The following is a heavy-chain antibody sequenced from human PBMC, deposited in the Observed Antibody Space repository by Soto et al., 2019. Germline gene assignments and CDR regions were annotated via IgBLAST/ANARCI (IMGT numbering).Heavy chain of an antibody. CDR1: GFTFSTYA. CDR2: ISGSGRGT. Sequence: EVQLLESGGGLIEPGGSLRRSCVASGFTFSTYATGWFRQAPGKGLEWVSSISGSGRGTYYADSVMGRFTISRDNSRNTLYLKMNSLRVEDTALYYCAKFWGSGSHYLYHVDSWGQGTLVTVSS. D-gene: IGHD3-10*01. CDR3: AKFWGSGSHYLYHVDS. V-gene: IGHV3-23*01. J-gene: IGHJ4*02.